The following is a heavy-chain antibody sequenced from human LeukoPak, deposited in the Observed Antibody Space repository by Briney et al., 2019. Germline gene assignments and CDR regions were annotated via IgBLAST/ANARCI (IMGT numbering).Heavy chain of an antibody. D-gene: IGHD3-16*01. Sequence: ASVKVSCKVSGYTVTDLSMNWVRQALGKGLEWMGGFDPEDGETIYAQKFQGRVTMTGDTSTSTVYMELSSLRSEDTAVYYCARTGGDHGWFDPWGQGTLVTVSS. CDR3: ARTGGDHGWFDP. CDR1: GYTVTDLS. J-gene: IGHJ5*02. CDR2: FDPEDGET. V-gene: IGHV1-24*01.